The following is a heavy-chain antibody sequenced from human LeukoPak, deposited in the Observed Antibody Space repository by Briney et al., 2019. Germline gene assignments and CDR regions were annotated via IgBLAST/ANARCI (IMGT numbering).Heavy chain of an antibody. D-gene: IGHD3-16*02. V-gene: IGHV3-11*04. CDR1: GFTFSDSY. CDR2: ISSTAYTI. CDR3: ARHRTASDY. J-gene: IGHJ4*02. Sequence: GGSLRLSCAASGFTFSDSYMTWIRQAPGKGLEWVSYISSTAYTIFYADSVKGRFTISRDNAKNSLYLQMNSLRAEDTAVYYCARHRTASDYWGQGTLVTVSS.